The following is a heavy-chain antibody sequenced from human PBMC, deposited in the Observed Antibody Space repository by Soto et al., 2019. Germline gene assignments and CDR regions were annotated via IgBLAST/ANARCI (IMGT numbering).Heavy chain of an antibody. V-gene: IGHV4-31*03. CDR2: IYYSGST. J-gene: IGHJ5*02. Sequence: QVQLQESGPGLVKPSQTLSLTCTVSGGSISSGGYYWSWIRQHPGKGLEWIGYIYYSGSTYYNPSLQSRVTISVDTSKNQFSLKLSSVTAADTAVYYCARVPKNYYGSGSSQPYNLFDPWGQGTLVTVSS. CDR3: ARVPKNYYGSGSSQPYNLFDP. D-gene: IGHD3-10*01. CDR1: GGSISSGGYY.